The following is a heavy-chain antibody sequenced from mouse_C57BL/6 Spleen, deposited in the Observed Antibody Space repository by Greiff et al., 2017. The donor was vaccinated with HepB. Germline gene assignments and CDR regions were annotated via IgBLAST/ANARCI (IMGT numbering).Heavy chain of an antibody. V-gene: IGHV1-69*01. CDR1: GYTFTSYW. CDR2: IDPSDSYT. CDR3: ARTYSSHWYFDV. D-gene: IGHD1-1*01. Sequence: QVQLQQPGAELVMPGASVKLSCKASGYTFTSYWMHWVKQRPGQGLEWIGEIDPSDSYTNYNQKFKGKSTLTVDKSSSTAYMQLSRLTSEDSAVYYCARTYSSHWYFDVWGTGTTVTVSS. J-gene: IGHJ1*03.